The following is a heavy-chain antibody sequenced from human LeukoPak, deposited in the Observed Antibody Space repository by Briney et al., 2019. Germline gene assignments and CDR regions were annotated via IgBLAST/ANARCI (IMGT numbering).Heavy chain of an antibody. J-gene: IGHJ4*02. CDR2: IYHSGST. CDR1: GGSISSGGYY. Sequence: SQTLSLTCTVSGGSISSGGYYWSWIRQPPGKGLEWIGYIYHSGSTYYNPSLKSRVTISVDKSKNQFSLKLSSVTAADTAVYYCARGGIAAAGTYDYWGQGTLVTVSS. V-gene: IGHV4-30-2*01. CDR3: ARGGIAAAGTYDY. D-gene: IGHD6-13*01.